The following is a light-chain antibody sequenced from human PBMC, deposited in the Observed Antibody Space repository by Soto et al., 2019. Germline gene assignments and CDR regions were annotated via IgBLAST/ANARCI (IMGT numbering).Light chain of an antibody. CDR3: CSYGGNYNVV. CDR2: DVR. J-gene: IGLJ2*01. V-gene: IGLV2-11*01. Sequence: QSVLTQPRSVSGSPGQSVTISCTGTSGDVGGYNYVSWYQQHPAKAPKLLIYDVRKRPSGVPDRFSGSKSGNTASLTISGLQAEDEADYYCCSYGGNYNVVFGGGTKLTVL. CDR1: SGDVGGYNY.